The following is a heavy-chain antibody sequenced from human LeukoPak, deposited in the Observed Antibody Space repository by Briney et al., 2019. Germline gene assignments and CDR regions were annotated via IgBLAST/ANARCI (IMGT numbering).Heavy chain of an antibody. D-gene: IGHD4-17*01. CDR3: AKSLTPYGDYEVFDY. V-gene: IGHV3-23*01. CDR2: ISGSGGST. J-gene: IGHJ4*02. Sequence: GGSQRLSCAASGFTFSSYAMSWVRQTPGNGLEWVSAISGSGGSTYYADSVKGRFTISRDNSKNTLYLQMNSLRAEDTAVYYCAKSLTPYGDYEVFDYWGQGTLVTVSS. CDR1: GFTFSSYA.